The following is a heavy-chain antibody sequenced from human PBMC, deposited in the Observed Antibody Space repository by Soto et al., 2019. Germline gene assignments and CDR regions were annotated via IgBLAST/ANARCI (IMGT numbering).Heavy chain of an antibody. CDR2: IYSGGST. V-gene: IGHV3-66*01. CDR1: GFTVSSNY. Sequence: EVQLVESGGGVVQPGGSLRLSCAASGFTVSSNYMSWVRQAPGKGLEWVSVIYSGGSTYYADSVKGRFTISRDNSKNTLYLQMNSLRAEDTAVYYCARDCSSTSCYAGRDAFDIWGQGTMVTVSS. D-gene: IGHD2-2*01. CDR3: ARDCSSTSCYAGRDAFDI. J-gene: IGHJ3*02.